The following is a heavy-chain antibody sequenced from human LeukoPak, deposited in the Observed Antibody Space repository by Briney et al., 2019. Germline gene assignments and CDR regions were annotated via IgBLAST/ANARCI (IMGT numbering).Heavy chain of an antibody. CDR3: AKDGDLLWSLYYFDY. CDR1: GFTFSDYY. Sequence: PGGSLRLSCAASGFTFSDYYMSWIRQAPGKGLEWVSYISSSGSTIYYADSVKGRFTISRDNAKNSLYLQMNSLRAEDTAVYYCAKDGDLLWSLYYFDYWGQGTLVTVSS. D-gene: IGHD1-26*01. CDR2: ISSSGSTI. V-gene: IGHV3-11*01. J-gene: IGHJ4*02.